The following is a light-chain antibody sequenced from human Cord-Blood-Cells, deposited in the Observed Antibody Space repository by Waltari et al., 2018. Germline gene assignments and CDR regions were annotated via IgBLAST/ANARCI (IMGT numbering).Light chain of an antibody. Sequence: IVLTPSPVTLSLSPGERATLYCSSSQSVSRSYLAWYQQKPGQAPRLLIYGASSRATGIPDRFSGSGSGTDFTLTISRLEPEEFAVYYCQQYGSSLLTFGGGTKVEIK. J-gene: IGKJ4*01. CDR1: QSVSRSY. CDR2: GAS. V-gene: IGKV3-20*01. CDR3: QQYGSSLLT.